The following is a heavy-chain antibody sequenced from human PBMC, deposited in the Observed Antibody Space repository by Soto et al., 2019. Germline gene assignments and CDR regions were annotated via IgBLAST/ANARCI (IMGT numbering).Heavy chain of an antibody. D-gene: IGHD3-22*01. CDR1: GGSISSYY. Sequence: PSETLSLTCTVSGGSISSYYWSWIRQPPGKGLEWIGYIYYSGSTNYNPSLKSRVTISVDTSKNQFSLKLSSVTAADTAVYYCARGGYYDSSGYNSFDYWGQGTLVTSPQ. CDR2: IYYSGST. CDR3: ARGGYYDSSGYNSFDY. J-gene: IGHJ4*02. V-gene: IGHV4-59*13.